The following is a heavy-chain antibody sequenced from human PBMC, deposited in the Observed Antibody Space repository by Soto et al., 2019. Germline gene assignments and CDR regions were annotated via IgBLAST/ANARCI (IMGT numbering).Heavy chain of an antibody. V-gene: IGHV3-7*01. Sequence: GGSLRLSWATSGFVFSSFWLSWVRQAPGKGLEWVANIKQDGTETYYVDSVKGRFTISRDNSKNTVSLQMNSLRAEDTAVYHCATGMENAKIHHWGQGTLVTVSS. J-gene: IGHJ1*01. CDR1: GFVFSSFW. CDR2: IKQDGTET. CDR3: ATGMENAKIHH. D-gene: IGHD1-1*01.